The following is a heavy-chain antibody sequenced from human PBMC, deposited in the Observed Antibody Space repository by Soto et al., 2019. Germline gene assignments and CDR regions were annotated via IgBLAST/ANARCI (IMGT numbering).Heavy chain of an antibody. D-gene: IGHD6-19*01. CDR3: ARVGWYNDY. Sequence: QVQLQESGPGLVKPSETLSLTCTVSGGSTSNNYWSWIRRPPGKGLEWIGYIYYSGNTNYNPSLNSRATLSVDASKNQFSLKLTSVTAADTALYYCARVGWYNDYWGQGTLVTVSS. V-gene: IGHV4-59*01. J-gene: IGHJ4*02. CDR1: GGSTSNNY. CDR2: IYYSGNT.